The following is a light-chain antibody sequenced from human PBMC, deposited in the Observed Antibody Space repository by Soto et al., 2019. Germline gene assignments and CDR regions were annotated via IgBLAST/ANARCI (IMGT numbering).Light chain of an antibody. CDR2: GAS. CDR3: QQYASSPYT. V-gene: IGKV3-20*01. CDR1: QSVSSSY. J-gene: IGKJ2*01. Sequence: GLKKSLGALSLYKGERATLSCRASQSVSSSYLAWYQQKPGQAPRLLIYGASSRATGIPDRFSGSGSGTDFTLPIRRLEPEDFAVYYCQQYASSPYTLGQGTKLDI.